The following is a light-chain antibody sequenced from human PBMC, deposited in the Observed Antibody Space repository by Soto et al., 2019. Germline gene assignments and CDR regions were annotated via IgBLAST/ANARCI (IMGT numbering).Light chain of an antibody. CDR3: QSYDSSLSAPV. J-gene: IGLJ3*02. Sequence: QSVLTQPPSVSGAPGQRGTISCTGSGSNIGAGYDVHWYQQLPGTAPKLLIYGNSNRPSGVPDRFSGSKSGTSASLAITGLQAEDEADYYCQSYDSSLSAPVFGGGTKLTVL. CDR2: GNS. V-gene: IGLV1-40*01. CDR1: GSNIGAGYD.